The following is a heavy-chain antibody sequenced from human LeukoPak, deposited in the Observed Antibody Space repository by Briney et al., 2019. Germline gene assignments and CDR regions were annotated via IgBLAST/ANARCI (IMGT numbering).Heavy chain of an antibody. CDR2: ISGSGGST. J-gene: IGHJ4*02. CDR3: AKVKDYYDSSGYYYGEYYFDY. CDR1: GFTFSSYA. V-gene: IGHV3-23*01. D-gene: IGHD3-22*01. Sequence: PGGSLRLSCAASGFTFSSYAMSWVRQAPGKGLEWVSAISGSGGSTYYADSVKGRFTISRDNPKNTLYLQMNSLRAEDTAVYYCAKVKDYYDSSGYYYGEYYFDYWGQGTLVTVSS.